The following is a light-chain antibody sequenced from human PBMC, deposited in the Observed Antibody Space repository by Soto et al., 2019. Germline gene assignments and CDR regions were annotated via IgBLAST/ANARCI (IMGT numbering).Light chain of an antibody. CDR1: SSNIGSNY. CDR2: RNN. CDR3: AAWDDSLSEV. Sequence: QSVLTQPPSASGTPGQRVTISCSGSSSNIGSNYVYWYQQLPGTAPKLLIYRNNQRPSGVPDRFSGSKSGTSASLAISGLGSEDEADYYCAAWDDSLSEVFGGGPKLTVL. V-gene: IGLV1-47*01. J-gene: IGLJ3*02.